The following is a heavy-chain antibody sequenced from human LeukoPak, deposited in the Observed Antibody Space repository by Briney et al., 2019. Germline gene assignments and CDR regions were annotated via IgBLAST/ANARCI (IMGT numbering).Heavy chain of an antibody. J-gene: IGHJ4*02. CDR2: MNPNSGDT. CDR1: GYTFTSYD. V-gene: IGHV1-8*01. D-gene: IGHD2-21*02. CDR3: ATRGGGDSTGLFDY. Sequence: GASVKVSCKASGYTFTSYDINWVRQAPGQGLEWMGWMNPNSGDTGYPQKFQGRVTMTRDTSITTAYMELSSLRSEDTAVYYCATRGGGDSTGLFDYWGQGTLVTVSS.